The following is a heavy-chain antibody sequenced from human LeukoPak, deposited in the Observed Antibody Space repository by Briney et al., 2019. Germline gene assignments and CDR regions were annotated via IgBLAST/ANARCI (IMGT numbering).Heavy chain of an antibody. CDR1: GGSISSYY. Sequence: KPPETLSLTCTVSGGSISSYYWSWIRQPPGKGLEWIGYIYYSGSTNYNPSLKSRVTMSVDTSKNQFSLKLSSVTAADTAVYYCARVPRELGYYYYMDVWGKGTTVTVSS. CDR2: IYYSGST. D-gene: IGHD1-26*01. V-gene: IGHV4-59*01. J-gene: IGHJ6*03. CDR3: ARVPRELGYYYYMDV.